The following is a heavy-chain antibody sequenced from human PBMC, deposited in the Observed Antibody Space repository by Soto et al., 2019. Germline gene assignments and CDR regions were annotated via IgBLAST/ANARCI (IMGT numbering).Heavy chain of an antibody. J-gene: IGHJ6*02. D-gene: IGHD6-13*01. CDR2: ISAYNGNT. Sequence: ASVKVSCKASGYTFTSYGISWVRQAPGQGLEWMGWISAYNGNTNYAQKLQGRVTMTTDTSTSTAYMELRSLRSDDTAVYYCARDLRRDIAAAQAAYYYGMDVWGQGTKVTVYS. CDR1: GYTFTSYG. CDR3: ARDLRRDIAAAQAAYYYGMDV. V-gene: IGHV1-18*04.